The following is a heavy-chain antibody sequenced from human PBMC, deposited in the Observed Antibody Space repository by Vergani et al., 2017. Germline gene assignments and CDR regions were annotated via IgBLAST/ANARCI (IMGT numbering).Heavy chain of an antibody. CDR3: ARFLYYYDSSGYYPAEYFQH. CDR2: IYYSGST. V-gene: IGHV4-59*12. CDR1: GGSISSYY. Sequence: QVQLQESGPGLVKPSETLSLTCTVSGGSISSYYWSWIRQPPGKGLEWIGYIYYSGSTNYNPSLKSRVTISVDTSKNQFSLKLSSVTAADTAVYYCARFLYYYDSSGYYPAEYFQHWGQGTLVTVSS. D-gene: IGHD3-22*01. J-gene: IGHJ1*01.